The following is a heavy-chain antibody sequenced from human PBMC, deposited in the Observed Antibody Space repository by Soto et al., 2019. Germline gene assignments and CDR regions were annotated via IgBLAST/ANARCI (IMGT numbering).Heavy chain of an antibody. D-gene: IGHD3-9*01. CDR1: GYSFTSYW. V-gene: IGHV5-51*01. Sequence: GESLKISCKGSGYSFTSYWIGWVRQIPGKGLEWMGIIYPGDSDTRYSPSFQGQVTISADKSISTAYLQWSSLKASDTAMYYCARHGNDILTGYPNYYYYYGMDVWGQGTTVTVSS. CDR2: IYPGDSDT. J-gene: IGHJ6*02. CDR3: ARHGNDILTGYPNYYYYYGMDV.